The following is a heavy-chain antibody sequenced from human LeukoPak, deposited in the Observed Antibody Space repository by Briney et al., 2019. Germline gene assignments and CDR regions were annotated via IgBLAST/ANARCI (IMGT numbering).Heavy chain of an antibody. CDR1: GGTFSSYA. D-gene: IGHD3-22*01. CDR2: ISAYNGNT. CDR3: ASVYYDSSTPGDY. J-gene: IGHJ4*02. V-gene: IGHV1-18*01. Sequence: ASVKVSCRASGGTFSSYATSWVRQAPGQGLEWMGWISAYNGNTNYAQKLQGRVTMTTDTSTSTAYMELRSLRSDDTAVYYCASVYYDSSTPGDYWGQGTLVTVSS.